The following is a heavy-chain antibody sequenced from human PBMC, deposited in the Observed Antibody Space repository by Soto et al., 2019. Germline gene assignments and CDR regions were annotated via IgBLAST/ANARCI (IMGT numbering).Heavy chain of an antibody. D-gene: IGHD3-9*01. CDR2: IKQDGSEK. V-gene: IGHV3-7*01. Sequence: GGSLRLSCAASGFTFSIYWMTWVRQAPGKGLEWVANIKQDGSEKYYVDSVKGRFTISRDNAKNSLYLQMNSLRAADSAVYFCARLEGLATISYYFDFWGPGALVTVSS. CDR1: GFTFSIYW. CDR3: ARLEGLATISYYFDF. J-gene: IGHJ4*02.